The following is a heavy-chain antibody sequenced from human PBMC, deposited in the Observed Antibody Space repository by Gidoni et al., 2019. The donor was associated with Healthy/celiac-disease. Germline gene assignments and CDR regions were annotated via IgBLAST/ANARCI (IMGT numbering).Heavy chain of an antibody. CDR1: GFSLSNARMG. Sequence: QVTLKESGPVLVKPTETLTLTCTVSGFSLSNARMGVSWIRQPPGKALEWLAHIFSNDEKSYSTSLKSRLTISKDTSKSQVVLTMTNMDPVDTATYYCARMGVGSGGDCYPPPVCGFDIWGQGTMVTVSS. J-gene: IGHJ3*02. V-gene: IGHV2-26*01. CDR2: IFSNDEK. CDR3: ARMGVGSGGDCYPPPVCGFDI. D-gene: IGHD2-21*02.